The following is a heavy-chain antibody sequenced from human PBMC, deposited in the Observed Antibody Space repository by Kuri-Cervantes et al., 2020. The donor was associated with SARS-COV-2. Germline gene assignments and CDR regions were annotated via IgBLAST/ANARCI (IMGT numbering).Heavy chain of an antibody. CDR3: ARVWPTINWFDP. CDR1: GGTFNSFA. CDR2: VIPTLNTE. Sequence: SVKVSCKVSGGTFNSFAISWVRQAPGQGLEWMAGVIPTLNTEHYAQKFQGRVTVTADKSTSTAYMELSSLRSDDTAVYYCARVWPTINWFDPWGQGTLVTVSS. V-gene: IGHV1-69*06. J-gene: IGHJ5*02. D-gene: IGHD1-1*01.